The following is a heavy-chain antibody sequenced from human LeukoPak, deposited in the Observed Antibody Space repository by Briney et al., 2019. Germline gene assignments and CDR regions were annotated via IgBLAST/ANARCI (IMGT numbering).Heavy chain of an antibody. V-gene: IGHV3-20*04. CDR2: INWNGGST. Sequence: PGGSLRLSCAASGFTFDDYGMSWVRQAPGKGLEWVSGINWNGGSTGYADSVKGRFTIFRDNAKNSLYLQMNSLRAEDTALYYCARRDIVVVPAAIIGAFDIWGQGTMVTVSS. J-gene: IGHJ3*02. D-gene: IGHD2-2*02. CDR1: GFTFDDYG. CDR3: ARRDIVVVPAAIIGAFDI.